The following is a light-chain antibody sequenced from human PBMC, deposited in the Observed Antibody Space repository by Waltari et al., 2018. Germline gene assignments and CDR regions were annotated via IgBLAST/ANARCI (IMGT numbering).Light chain of an antibody. V-gene: IGLV1-40*01. J-gene: IGLJ2*01. CDR2: GNS. CDR3: QSYDSSLSVVV. Sequence: QSVLTQPPSVSGAPGQRVTIPCTGSSSNIGAGYDVHWYQQLPGTAPKLLIYGNSNRSSGVPDRFSGSKSGTSASLAITGLQAEDEADYYCQSYDSSLSVVVFGGGTKLTVL. CDR1: SSNIGAGYD.